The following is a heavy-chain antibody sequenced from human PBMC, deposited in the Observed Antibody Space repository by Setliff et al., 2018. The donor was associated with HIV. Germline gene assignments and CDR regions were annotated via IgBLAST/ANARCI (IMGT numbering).Heavy chain of an antibody. J-gene: IGHJ4*02. V-gene: IGHV3-11*06. CDR2: ITSSNNYM. D-gene: IGHD6-19*01. CDR1: GFILSDYY. Sequence: GGSLRLSCAASGFILSDYYMSWIRQAPGKGLEWVSYITSSNNYMKYADSVKGRFTISRDNAKNSLYLQINSLRAEDTAVYYCARTREQWVVREFDYWGQGMLVTVSS. CDR3: ARTREQWVVREFDY.